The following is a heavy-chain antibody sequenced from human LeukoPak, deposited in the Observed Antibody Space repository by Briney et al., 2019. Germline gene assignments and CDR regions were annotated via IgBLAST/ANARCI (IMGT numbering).Heavy chain of an antibody. CDR3: ARVSRARNSSGWLDY. V-gene: IGHV3-74*01. Sequence: PGGSLRLSCAASGFTFSSYWMHWVRQAPGKGLVWVSRIKGDGSETSYAGSVKGRFTISRDNAKNTLYLQMSSLRAEDTAVYYCARVSRARNSSGWLDYWGQGTQVTVSS. CDR2: IKGDGSET. D-gene: IGHD6-19*01. J-gene: IGHJ4*02. CDR1: GFTFSSYW.